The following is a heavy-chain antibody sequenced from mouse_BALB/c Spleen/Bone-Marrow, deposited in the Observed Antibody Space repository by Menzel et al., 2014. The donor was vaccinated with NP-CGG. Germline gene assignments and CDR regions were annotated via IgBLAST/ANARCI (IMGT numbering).Heavy chain of an antibody. J-gene: IGHJ2*01. CDR2: TYPGSGST. CDR3: TSWDY. V-gene: IGHV1S22*01. CDR1: GYTFTSYW. Sequence: LKQSGSELVRPGASVKLSCKASGYTFTSYWMHWVKQRHGQGLEWIGNTYPGSGSTNYDEKFKSKGTLTVDTSSSTAYMHPSSLTSEDSAVYYCTSWDYWGQGTTLTVSS.